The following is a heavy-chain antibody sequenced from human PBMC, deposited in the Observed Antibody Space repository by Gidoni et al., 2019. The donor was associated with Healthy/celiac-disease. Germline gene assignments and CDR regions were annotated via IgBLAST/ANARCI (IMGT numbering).Heavy chain of an antibody. J-gene: IGHJ4*02. CDR3: ARQGDSSGYYPYYFDY. D-gene: IGHD3-22*01. CDR1: GGSISSSSYY. CDR2: IYYSGST. Sequence: QLQLQESGPGLVKPSETLSLTCTVSGGSISSSSYYWGWIRQPPGKGLEWIGSIYYSGSTYYNPSLKSRVTISVDTSKNQFSLKLSSVTAADTAVYYCARQGDSSGYYPYYFDYWGQGTLVTVSS. V-gene: IGHV4-39*01.